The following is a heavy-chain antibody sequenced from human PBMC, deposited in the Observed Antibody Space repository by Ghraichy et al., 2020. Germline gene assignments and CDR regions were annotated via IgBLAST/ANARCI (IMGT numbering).Heavy chain of an antibody. CDR3: AREGGNYCSGGSCSRDFDY. V-gene: IGHV3-48*02. D-gene: IGHD2-15*01. Sequence: RGSLRLSCAASGFTFSSYAMDWVRQAPGKGLEWLSYITSSGTTIYYADSVKGRFTISRDNAKNSLYLQMSSLRDEDTAVYYCAREGGNYCSGGSCSRDFDYWGQGTLVTVS. CDR2: ITSSGTTI. J-gene: IGHJ4*02. CDR1: GFTFSSYA.